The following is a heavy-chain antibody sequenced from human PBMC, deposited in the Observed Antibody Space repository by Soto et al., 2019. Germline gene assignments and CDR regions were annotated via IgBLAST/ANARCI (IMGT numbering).Heavy chain of an antibody. D-gene: IGHD3-10*01. J-gene: IGHJ4*02. V-gene: IGHV4-61*01. Sequence: QVQLQESGPGLVKPSETLSLTCTVSGGSVSSGSYYWSWIRQPPGKGLEWIGYIYDSGSTYYNSSRKGRGPRALDMSKTQCSLKLNSVTAADTAVYYCARGSFGLTLNYWGQGTLVTVSS. CDR3: ARGSFGLTLNY. CDR2: IYDSGST. CDR1: GGSVSSGSYY.